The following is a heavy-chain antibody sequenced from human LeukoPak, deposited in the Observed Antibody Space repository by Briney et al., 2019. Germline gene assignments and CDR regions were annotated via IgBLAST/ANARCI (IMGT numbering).Heavy chain of an antibody. CDR3: ARYYVWGSYRYFDY. V-gene: IGHV4-59*01. D-gene: IGHD3-16*02. CDR2: IYYSGST. Sequence: SETLSLTCTVSGGSISSYYWSWIRQPPGKGLEWIGYIYYSGSTNYNPSLKSRVTISVDTSKNQFSLKLSSVTAADTAVYYCARYYVWGSYRYFDYWGQGTLVTVSS. J-gene: IGHJ4*02. CDR1: GGSISSYY.